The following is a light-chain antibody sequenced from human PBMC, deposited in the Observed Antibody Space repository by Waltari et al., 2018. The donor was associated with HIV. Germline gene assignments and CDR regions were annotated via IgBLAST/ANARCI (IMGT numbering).Light chain of an antibody. Sequence: QSALSQPAPVSGRPGKSITISCTGSSHDIAFSTLVSWYQHHPGKAPKLIIFDVDKRPSGISERFSGSKSGYTASLTISGLRTEDEADYFCSSKSTIYFGVLFGGGTTLTVL. CDR2: DVD. V-gene: IGLV2-23*02. CDR3: SSKSTIYFGVL. J-gene: IGLJ2*01. CDR1: SHDIAFSTL.